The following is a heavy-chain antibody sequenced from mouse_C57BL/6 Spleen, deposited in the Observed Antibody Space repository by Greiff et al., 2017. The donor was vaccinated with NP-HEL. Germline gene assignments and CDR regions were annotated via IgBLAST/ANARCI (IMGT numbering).Heavy chain of an antibody. V-gene: IGHV1-19*01. J-gene: IGHJ4*01. Sequence: VQLQQSGPVLVKPGASVKMSCKASGYTFTDYYMNWVKQSHGKSLEWIGVINPYNGGTSYNQKFKGKATLTVDKSSSTAYMELNSLTSEDAAVYYCARRGVGGYAMDDWGQGTSVTVAS. CDR3: ARRGVGGYAMDD. D-gene: IGHD1-1*02. CDR1: GYTFTDYY. CDR2: INPYNGGT.